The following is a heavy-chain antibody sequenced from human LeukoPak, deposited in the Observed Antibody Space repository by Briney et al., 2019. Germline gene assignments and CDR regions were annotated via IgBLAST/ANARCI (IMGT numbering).Heavy chain of an antibody. V-gene: IGHV3-21*01. D-gene: IGHD3-10*01. CDR1: GFTFSSYS. CDR2: ISSSSSYI. CDR3: ARATFQAEGPSGDY. Sequence: GGSLRLSCVASGFTFSSYSMNWVRQAPGKGLEWVSSISSSSSYIYYADSVKGRFTISRDNAKNSLYLQMNSLRAEDTAVYYCARATFQAEGPSGDYWGQGTLVTVSS. J-gene: IGHJ4*02.